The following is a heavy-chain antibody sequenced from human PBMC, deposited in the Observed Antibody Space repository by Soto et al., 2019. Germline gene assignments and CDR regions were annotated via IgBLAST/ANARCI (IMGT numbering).Heavy chain of an antibody. Sequence: GGSLRLSCAASGFTFSSYAMHWVRQAPGKGLEWVAVISYDGSNKYYADSVKGRFTISRDNSKNTLYLQMNSLRAEDTAVYYCAKDPAPYYYDSSAPPYYFDYWGQGTLVTVSS. J-gene: IGHJ4*02. CDR3: AKDPAPYYYDSSAPPYYFDY. CDR1: GFTFSSYA. CDR2: ISYDGSNK. D-gene: IGHD3-22*01. V-gene: IGHV3-30-3*01.